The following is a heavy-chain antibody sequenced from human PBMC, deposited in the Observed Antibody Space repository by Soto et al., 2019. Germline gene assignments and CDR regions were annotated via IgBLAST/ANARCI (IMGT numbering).Heavy chain of an antibody. Sequence: SETLSLTCAVSGASISRFYWSWIRQTPGKGLECIGHIDDSGNSHYNPSLKSRVKISIDKSMNHFSLQLTSVTSADTAVYYCARVALKYDDNSAMFDPWGQGTLVTVSS. CDR3: ARVALKYDDNSAMFDP. CDR1: GASISRFY. J-gene: IGHJ5*02. CDR2: IDDSGNS. D-gene: IGHD3-3*01. V-gene: IGHV4-59*01.